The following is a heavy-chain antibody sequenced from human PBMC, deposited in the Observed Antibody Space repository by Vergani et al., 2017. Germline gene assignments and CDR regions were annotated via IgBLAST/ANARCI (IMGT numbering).Heavy chain of an antibody. CDR1: GFTFSSYG. CDR2: ISYDGSNK. Sequence: QVQLVESGGGVVQPGRSLRLSCAASGFTFSSYGMHWVRQAPGKGLEWVAVISYDGSNKYYADSVKGRFTISRDNSKNTLYLQMNSLRAEDTAVYYCAKERKRAYYYDSSGYYYPYYFDYWGQGTLVTVSA. D-gene: IGHD3-22*01. V-gene: IGHV3-30*18. J-gene: IGHJ4*02. CDR3: AKERKRAYYYDSSGYYYPYYFDY.